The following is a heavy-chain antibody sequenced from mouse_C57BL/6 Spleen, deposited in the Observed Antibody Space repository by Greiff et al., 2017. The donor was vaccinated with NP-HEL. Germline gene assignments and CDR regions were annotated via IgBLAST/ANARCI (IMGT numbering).Heavy chain of an antibody. Sequence: VQLQQPGAELVKPGASVKMSCKASGYTFTSYWITWVKQRPGQGLEWIGDIYPGSGSTNYNEKFKSKATLTVDTSSSTAYMQLSSLTSEDSAVYYCARGGNDSNYGWYFDVWGTGTTVTVSS. J-gene: IGHJ1*03. V-gene: IGHV1-55*01. CDR1: GYTFTSYW. D-gene: IGHD2-5*01. CDR2: IYPGSGST. CDR3: ARGGNDSNYGWYFDV.